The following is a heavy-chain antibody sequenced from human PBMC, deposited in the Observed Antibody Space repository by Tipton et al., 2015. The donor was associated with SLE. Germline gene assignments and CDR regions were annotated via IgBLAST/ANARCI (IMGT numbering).Heavy chain of an antibody. Sequence: TLSLTCAVYGGSFSGYYWSWIRQPPGKGLEWIGEINHSGSTNYNPSLKSRVTISVDTSKNQFSLKLSSVTAADTAVYYCARDLGITGTTPRGMDVWGQGTTVTVS. D-gene: IGHD1-20*01. CDR3: ARDLGITGTTPRGMDV. J-gene: IGHJ6*02. CDR1: GGSFSGYY. V-gene: IGHV4-34*01. CDR2: INHSGST.